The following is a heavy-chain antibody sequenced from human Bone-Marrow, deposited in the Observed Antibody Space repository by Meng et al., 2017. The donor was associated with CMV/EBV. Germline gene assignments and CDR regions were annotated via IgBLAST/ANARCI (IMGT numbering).Heavy chain of an antibody. V-gene: IGHV4-34*01. D-gene: IGHD3-10*01. Sequence: GSLRLSCAVYGGSFSGYYWSWIRQPPGKGLEWTGSIYYTGSTYYNPSLKSRVTISVDTSKNQLSLKVSSVTAADTAVYYRARGRVGSGSPPFDHWGQGTRVTVSS. CDR2: IYYTGST. CDR3: ARGRVGSGSPPFDH. CDR1: GGSFSGYY. J-gene: IGHJ4*02.